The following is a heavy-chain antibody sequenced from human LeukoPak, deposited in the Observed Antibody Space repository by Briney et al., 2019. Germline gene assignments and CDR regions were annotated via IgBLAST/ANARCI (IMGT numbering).Heavy chain of an antibody. CDR1: GFTFSSYA. CDR2: ISGSGGST. Sequence: GSLRLSCAASGFTFSSYAMSWVRQAPGKGLEWVSAISGSGGSTYYADSVKGRFTISRDNSKNTLYLQMNSLRAEDTAVYYCAKESQFYDYVWGSYRQKYFQHWGQGTLVTVSS. CDR3: AKESQFYDYVWGSYRQKYFQH. V-gene: IGHV3-23*01. J-gene: IGHJ1*01. D-gene: IGHD3-16*02.